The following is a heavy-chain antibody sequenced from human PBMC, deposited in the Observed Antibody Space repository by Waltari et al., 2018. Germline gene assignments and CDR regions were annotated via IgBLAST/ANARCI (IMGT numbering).Heavy chain of an antibody. CDR1: GFTFSSYG. V-gene: IGHV3-48*04. D-gene: IGHD5-18*01. CDR3: ARAVDTAMVDLSWFDP. Sequence: VQLVESGGGVVQPGRSLRLSCAASGFTFSSYGMPWVRQDPGKGLEWVSYISSSGSTIYYADSVKGRFTISRDNAKNSLYLQMNSLRAEDTAVYYCARAVDTAMVDLSWFDPWGQGTLVTVSS. J-gene: IGHJ5*02. CDR2: ISSSGSTI.